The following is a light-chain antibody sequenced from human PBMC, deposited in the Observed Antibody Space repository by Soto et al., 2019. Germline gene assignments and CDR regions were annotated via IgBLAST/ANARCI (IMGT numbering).Light chain of an antibody. V-gene: IGKV1-8*01. CDR2: DAS. CDR3: QQYYLYPLT. Sequence: AIRLTQSPSSLSASTGDRVTITCRASQGISTYLAWYQQKPGKAPELLIYDASTLQGGDPSRFSGSGSGTDFTLTISRLQSEDFASYYCQQYYLYPLTFGGGTKVEIK. J-gene: IGKJ4*01. CDR1: QGISTY.